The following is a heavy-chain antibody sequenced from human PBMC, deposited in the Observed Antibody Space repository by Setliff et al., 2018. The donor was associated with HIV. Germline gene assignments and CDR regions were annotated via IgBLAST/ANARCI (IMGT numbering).Heavy chain of an antibody. CDR2: IYTSGST. J-gene: IGHJ3*02. D-gene: IGHD6-13*01. CDR1: GGYISSYY. V-gene: IGHV4-4*07. Sequence: SETLSLTCTVYGGYISSYYWSWIRQPAGKGLEWIGRIYTSGSTNYNPSLKSRVTMSVDTSKNQFSLKLSSVTAADTAVYYCARVGQQQLVLNDAFDIWGQVTMVTVSS. CDR3: ARVGQQQLVLNDAFDI.